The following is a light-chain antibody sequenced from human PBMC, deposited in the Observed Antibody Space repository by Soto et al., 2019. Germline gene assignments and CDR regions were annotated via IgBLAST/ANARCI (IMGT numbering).Light chain of an antibody. J-gene: IGKJ1*01. CDR1: QTISSW. V-gene: IGKV1-5*03. CDR3: QHYNSYSEA. Sequence: DIQMTQSPSTLSGSVGDRVTITCRASQTISSWLAWYQQKPGKAPKLLIYKASTLKSGVPSRFSGSGSGTDCTLTISSLQPDDFATYYCQHYNSYSEAFVQGTKVELK. CDR2: KAS.